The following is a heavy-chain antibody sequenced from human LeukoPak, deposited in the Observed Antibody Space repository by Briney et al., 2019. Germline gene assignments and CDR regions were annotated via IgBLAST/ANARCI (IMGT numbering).Heavy chain of an antibody. CDR2: IYYSGST. J-gene: IGHJ4*02. CDR3: AKDLSVTAVLAPFDY. V-gene: IGHV4-39*07. Sequence: SETLSLTCTVSGGSISSSSYYWGWIRQPPGKGLEWIGSIYYSGSTYYNPSLKSRVTISVDTSKNQFSLKLSSVTAADTAVYYCAKDLSVTAVLAPFDYWGQGTLVTVSS. CDR1: GGSISSSSYY. D-gene: IGHD6-19*01.